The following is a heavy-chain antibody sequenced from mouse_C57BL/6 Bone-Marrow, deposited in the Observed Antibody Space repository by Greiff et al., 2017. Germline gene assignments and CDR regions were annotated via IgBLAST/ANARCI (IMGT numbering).Heavy chain of an antibody. V-gene: IGHV2-9-1*01. J-gene: IGHJ4*01. D-gene: IGHD2-4*01. CDR1: GFSLTSYA. Sequence: VHLVESGPGLVAPSQSLSITCTVSGFSLTSYAISWVRQPPGKGLEWLGVIWTGGGTNYNSALKSRLSISKDNSKSQVFLKMNSLQTDDTARYYGAIYDYATGDYAMDYWGQGTSVTVSS. CDR2: IWTGGGT. CDR3: AIYDYATGDYAMDY.